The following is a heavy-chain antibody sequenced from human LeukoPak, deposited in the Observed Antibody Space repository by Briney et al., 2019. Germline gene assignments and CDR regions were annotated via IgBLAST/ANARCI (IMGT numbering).Heavy chain of an antibody. V-gene: IGHV3-7*01. J-gene: IGHJ4*02. CDR2: IKQDGSEK. Sequence: PGGSLRLSCAASGFTFSSYWMSWVRQAPGKGLEWVANIKQDGSEKYYVDSVKGRFTISRDNAKNSLYLQMNSLRAEDTAVYYCARVVSRGDSSGYNYFDYWGQGTLVTVSS. CDR3: ARVVSRGDSSGYNYFDY. CDR1: GFTFSSYW. D-gene: IGHD3-22*01.